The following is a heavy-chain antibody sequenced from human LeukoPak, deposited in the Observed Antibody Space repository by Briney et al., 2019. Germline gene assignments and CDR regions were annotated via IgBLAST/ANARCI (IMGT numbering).Heavy chain of an antibody. D-gene: IGHD6-19*01. CDR1: GGSFSGYY. CDR2: INPSGSP. V-gene: IGHV4-34*01. J-gene: IGHJ4*02. CDR3: ARGTGYSSGCPDY. Sequence: PSETLSLTCAVYGGSFSGYYWSWIRQPPGKGLEWIGEINPSGSPNYNPSLKSRVTISIDTSKNQFSLKLSPVTAADTAVYYCARGTGYSSGCPDYWGQGTLVTVSS.